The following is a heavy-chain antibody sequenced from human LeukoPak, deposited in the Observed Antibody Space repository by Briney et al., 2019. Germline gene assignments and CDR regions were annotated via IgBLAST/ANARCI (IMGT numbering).Heavy chain of an antibody. D-gene: IGHD6-13*01. J-gene: IGHJ4*02. CDR2: IHYSGST. Sequence: PSETLSLTCTVRGRSISNYYWSWIRQPPGKGLEWIGYIHYSGSTNYNPSLKSRATISVDTSKSQFSLKLSSVTAADTAVYYCARGYSSSWYYFDYWGQGTLVTVSS. CDR3: ARGYSSSWYYFDY. V-gene: IGHV4-59*08. CDR1: GRSISNYY.